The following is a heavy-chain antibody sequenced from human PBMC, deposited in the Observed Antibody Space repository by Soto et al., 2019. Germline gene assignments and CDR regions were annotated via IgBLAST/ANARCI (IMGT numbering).Heavy chain of an antibody. CDR1: ANSFSTYG. CDR3: ARVIKWELPWRFDMDV. J-gene: IGHJ6*02. D-gene: IGHD1-26*01. V-gene: IGHV1-69*13. CDR2: IIPIFGTA. Sequence: SVKVSCKASANSFSTYGLSWVRQAPGQGLEWMGGIIPIFGTANYAQKFQGRVTITADESTSTAYMELGSLRSEDTAVYYCARVIKWELPWRFDMDVWGQGTTVTVSS.